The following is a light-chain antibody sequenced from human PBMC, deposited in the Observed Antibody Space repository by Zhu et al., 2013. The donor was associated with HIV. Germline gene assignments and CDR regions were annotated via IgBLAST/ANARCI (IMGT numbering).Light chain of an antibody. CDR1: QSVTNSY. V-gene: IGKV3-20*01. Sequence: EIVLTQSPGTLSLSPGERATLSCRASQSVTNSYLAWYQQKPGQAPRLLMYGVSNRATGIPDRFSGSGSGTEFTLTISRLEPEDFATYYCQQLNSYPITFGQGTRLEIK. J-gene: IGKJ5*01. CDR2: GVS. CDR3: QQLNSYPIT.